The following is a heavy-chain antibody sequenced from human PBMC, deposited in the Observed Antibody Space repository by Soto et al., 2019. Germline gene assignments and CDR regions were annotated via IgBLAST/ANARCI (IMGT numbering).Heavy chain of an antibody. J-gene: IGHJ6*02. V-gene: IGHV4-59*01. D-gene: IGHD2-21*02. Sequence: SETLSLTCTVSGGSISSYYWSWIRRPPGKGLEWIGYIYYSGSTNYNPSLKSRVTISVDTSKNQFSLKLSSVTAADAAVYYCARGLAYFGGDCPTGVDYYYYYGMDVWGQGTTVTVSS. CDR2: IYYSGST. CDR1: GGSISSYY. CDR3: ARGLAYFGGDCPTGVDYYYYYGMDV.